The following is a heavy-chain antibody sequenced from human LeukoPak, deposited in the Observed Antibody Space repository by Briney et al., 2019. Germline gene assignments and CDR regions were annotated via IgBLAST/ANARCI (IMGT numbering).Heavy chain of an antibody. D-gene: IGHD1-26*01. CDR2: ISGTGDRT. V-gene: IGHV3-23*01. CDR1: GFGFDTTD. CDR3: VKNSGIWSF. J-gene: IGHJ4*02. Sequence: GGSLRLSCAASGFGFDTTDMTWVRQAPGKGPEWLSCISGTGDRTYYADSVRGRFTISRDNSKNMLYLQMTSLRVEDTATYYCVKNSGIWSFWGRGTLAAVSP.